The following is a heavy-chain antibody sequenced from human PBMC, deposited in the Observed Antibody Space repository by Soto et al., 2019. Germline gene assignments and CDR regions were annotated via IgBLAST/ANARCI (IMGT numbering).Heavy chain of an antibody. J-gene: IGHJ4*02. CDR2: IYNSGTI. D-gene: IGHD5-12*01. Sequence: KTSETLSLTCTVSGGSVSSGDYYWSWIRQPPGKELEWIGYIYNSGTINYNPSLKSRLTISLDASKNHFSLKLSSVTAADTAVYYCARGSAYTYYFDYWGQGTLVTVSS. CDR3: ARGSAYTYYFDY. V-gene: IGHV4-61*03. CDR1: GGSVSSGDYY.